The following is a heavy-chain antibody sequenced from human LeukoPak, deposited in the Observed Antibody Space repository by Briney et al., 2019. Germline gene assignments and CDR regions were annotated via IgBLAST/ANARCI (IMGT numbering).Heavy chain of an antibody. Sequence: PGGSLRLSCAVSGFAFRSYGMSWVRQAPGKGLEWVSAISGIGDSTYYADSVKGRFTISRDNSKNTLYLQVNSLRAEDTAVYYCAKNRGVIRNFDCYDYWGQGTLVTVSS. CDR1: GFAFRSYG. D-gene: IGHD3-9*01. V-gene: IGHV3-23*01. J-gene: IGHJ4*02. CDR3: AKNRGVIRNFDCYDY. CDR2: ISGIGDST.